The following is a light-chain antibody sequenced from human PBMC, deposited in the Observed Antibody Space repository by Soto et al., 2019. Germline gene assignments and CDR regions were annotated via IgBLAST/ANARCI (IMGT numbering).Light chain of an antibody. CDR2: DVT. J-gene: IGLJ1*01. Sequence: QSALTQSPSASGSPGQSVTISCTGTSSDIGGYNSVSWYQQHPGKAPKVMIYDVTKRPSGVPHRFSGSKSGNPASLTVSALQAEDEADYYCSSYTDRKNLVFGTGTKVTVL. CDR3: SSYTDRKNLV. V-gene: IGLV2-8*01. CDR1: SSDIGGYNS.